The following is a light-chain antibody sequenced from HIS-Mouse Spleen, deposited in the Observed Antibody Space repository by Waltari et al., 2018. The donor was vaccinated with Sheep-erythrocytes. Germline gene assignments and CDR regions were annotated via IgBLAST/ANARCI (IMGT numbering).Light chain of an antibody. CDR2: EVS. Sequence: QSALTQPPSASGSPGQSVTISCTVTSSDVGGYNYVSWYQQHPGKAPKRMLYEVSKRPAGVPDRFSGSKSGNTASLTVSGLQAEDEADYYCSSYAGSNNWVFGGGTKLTVL. J-gene: IGLJ3*02. CDR3: SSYAGSNNWV. V-gene: IGLV2-8*01. CDR1: SSDVGGYNY.